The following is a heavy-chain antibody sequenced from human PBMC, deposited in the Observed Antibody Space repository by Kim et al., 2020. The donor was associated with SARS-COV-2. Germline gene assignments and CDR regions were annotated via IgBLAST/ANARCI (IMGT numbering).Heavy chain of an antibody. Sequence: ADSAKGRYPISRDNSKNTLYLQMKSLRAEDPAVYFCAKSGSGSYYSGIGYWGQGALVTVSS. J-gene: IGHJ4*02. V-gene: IGHV3-23*01. CDR3: AKSGSGSYYSGIGY. D-gene: IGHD3-10*01.